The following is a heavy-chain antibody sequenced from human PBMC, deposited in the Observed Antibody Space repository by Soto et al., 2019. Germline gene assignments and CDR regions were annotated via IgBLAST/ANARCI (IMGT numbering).Heavy chain of an antibody. Sequence: GASVKVSCKASGYTFNGNYLHWVRQAPGQRPEWMGWINPKSGGTNFPQRFLGRVTMTRDTSLSTAYMELNRLTSDDTAVYYCARGEMGVQTAAYFYGLDVWGQGTTVTVSS. J-gene: IGHJ6*02. CDR2: INPKSGGT. D-gene: IGHD1-1*01. CDR3: ARGEMGVQTAAYFYGLDV. V-gene: IGHV1-2*02. CDR1: GYTFNGNY.